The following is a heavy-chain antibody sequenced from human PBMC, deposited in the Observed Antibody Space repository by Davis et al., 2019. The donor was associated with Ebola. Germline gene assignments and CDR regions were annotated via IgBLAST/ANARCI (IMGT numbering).Heavy chain of an antibody. V-gene: IGHV3-23*01. CDR1: GFTFSSYA. CDR3: ARDLVYGGNAFFDY. D-gene: IGHD4-23*01. J-gene: IGHJ4*02. CDR2: ITGSDGST. Sequence: GGSLRLSCAASGFTFSSYAMTWVRQAPGKGLEWVSGITGSDGSTYCADSVKGRFTISRDNSKNTLYPQMNSLRAEDTAIYYCARDLVYGGNAFFDYWGQGTPVRVSS.